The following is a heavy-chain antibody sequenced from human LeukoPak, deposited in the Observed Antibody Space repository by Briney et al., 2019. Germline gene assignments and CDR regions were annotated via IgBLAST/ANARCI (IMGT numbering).Heavy chain of an antibody. CDR2: ISSSGTTI. CDR3: AREGYSSSFDY. D-gene: IGHD5-18*01. V-gene: IGHV3-11*01. Sequence: GGSLRLSCAASGFTFNDYQMNWIRQAPGKGPEWVSYISSSGTTIFYADSVRGRFTVSRDNARNSLLPQMDYLSAEDTAVYYCAREGYSSSFDYWGQGALVTVSS. J-gene: IGHJ4*01. CDR1: GFTFNDYQ.